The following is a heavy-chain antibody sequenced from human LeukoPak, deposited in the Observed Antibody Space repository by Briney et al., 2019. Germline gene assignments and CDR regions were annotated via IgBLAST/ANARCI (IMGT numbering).Heavy chain of an antibody. Sequence: GRSLTLSCTASGLTCNSYAMHWLRQAPGKGLEGVAVISYDASNEYYADSVKGRFPISRDNSKNTLYLQMNSLTAEDTVVYYCAREQLGHIYFGYWGQGTLVTVSS. CDR2: ISYDASNE. CDR3: AREQLGHIYFGY. D-gene: IGHD6-13*01. J-gene: IGHJ4*02. V-gene: IGHV3-30-3*01. CDR1: GLTCNSYA.